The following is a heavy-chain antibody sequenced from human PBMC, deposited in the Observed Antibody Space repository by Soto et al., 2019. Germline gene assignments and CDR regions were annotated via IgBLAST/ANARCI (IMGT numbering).Heavy chain of an antibody. Sequence: SVKVSCKASGGTFSSYTVSWVRQAPGQGLEWMGRIIPILGIANYAQKFQGRVTITADKSTSTAYMELSSLRSEDTAVYYCARSYYDILTGYYNVGAFDIWGQGTMVTVSS. D-gene: IGHD3-9*01. CDR1: GGTFSSYT. CDR2: IIPILGIA. J-gene: IGHJ3*02. CDR3: ARSYYDILTGYYNVGAFDI. V-gene: IGHV1-69*02.